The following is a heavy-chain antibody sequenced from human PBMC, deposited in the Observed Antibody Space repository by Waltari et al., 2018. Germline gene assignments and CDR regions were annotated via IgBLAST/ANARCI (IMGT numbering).Heavy chain of an antibody. CDR1: GGKLGRYA. V-gene: IGHV1-69*12. D-gene: IGHD1-1*01. Sequence: QVHLVQSGAEVKKPGSSVKVSCKASGGKLGRYAITWVRQAPGQGLEWMGGLIPIFGAPNYANRFQGRVTITADESTSTVYMELSSLKSEDTALYFCARRQLGGPLDPWGQGTLVTVSS. CDR2: LIPIFGAP. J-gene: IGHJ5*02. CDR3: ARRQLGGPLDP.